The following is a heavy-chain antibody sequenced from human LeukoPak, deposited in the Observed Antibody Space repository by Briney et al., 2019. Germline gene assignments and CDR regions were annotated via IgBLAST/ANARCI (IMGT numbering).Heavy chain of an antibody. CDR2: VSNSGSP. J-gene: IGHJ4*01. CDR1: GGSISSYS. CDR3: VKHCGGGCSLSDY. D-gene: IGHD2-21*02. Sequence: PSETLSLTCTVSGGSISSYSWSWIRHRSGKGLEWIGFVSNSGSPTHNPPLKSRVTVSEDTAKNKVSLKLTSVTAADTAVYYCVKHCGGGCSLSDYCGDGTLVTVSS. V-gene: IGHV4-59*01.